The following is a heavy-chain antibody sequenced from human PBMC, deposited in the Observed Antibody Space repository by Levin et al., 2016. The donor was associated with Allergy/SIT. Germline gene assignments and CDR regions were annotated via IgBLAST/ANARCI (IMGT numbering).Heavy chain of an antibody. J-gene: IGHJ4*02. V-gene: IGHV3-53*01. Sequence: WIRQPPGKGLEWVSVIYSGGSTYYADSVKGRFTISRDNSKNTLYLQMNSLRAEDTAVYYCARDPPISLGATTRTTDYWGQGTLVTVSS. D-gene: IGHD1-26*01. CDR2: IYSGGST. CDR3: ARDPPISLGATTRTTDY.